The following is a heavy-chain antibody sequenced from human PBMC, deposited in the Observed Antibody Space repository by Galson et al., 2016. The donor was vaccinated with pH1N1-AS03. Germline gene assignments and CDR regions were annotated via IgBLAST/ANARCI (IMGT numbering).Heavy chain of an antibody. CDR2: IYPGDSDT. D-gene: IGHD6-13*01. CDR3: ARKGDRRRWYALDY. Sequence: QSGAEVKKPGESLKISCKGSGYTFYSSWIGWVRQKPGKGLEWMGIIYPGDSDTRYSPSFQGQVTISADKSISTAYLQWSSLKASDTAIYYCARKGDRRRWYALDYWGQGTLVTVSS. J-gene: IGHJ4*02. CDR1: GYTFYSSW. V-gene: IGHV5-51*01.